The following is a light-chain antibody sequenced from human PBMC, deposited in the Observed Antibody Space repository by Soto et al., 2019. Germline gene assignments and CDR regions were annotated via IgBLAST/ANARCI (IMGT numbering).Light chain of an antibody. Sequence: DIVMTQSPDSLAVSLGERATINCKSSQSVLSNSNNKNYLAWYQQKPGQPPKLLIYWASTRESGVSDRFTASGSGTDFTLTISSLQAEDVAVYYGQQYYHTPMYIFGQGTRLEIK. J-gene: IGKJ2*01. CDR1: QSVLSNSNNKNY. CDR3: QQYYHTPMYI. V-gene: IGKV4-1*01. CDR2: WAS.